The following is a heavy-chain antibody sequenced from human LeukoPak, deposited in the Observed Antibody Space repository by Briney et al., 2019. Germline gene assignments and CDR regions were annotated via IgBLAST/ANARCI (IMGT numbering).Heavy chain of an antibody. CDR3: ARDPIYSNPTVYYYYGMDV. V-gene: IGHV4-4*07. J-gene: IGHJ6*02. CDR1: GGSISSYY. D-gene: IGHD4-11*01. CDR2: IYTSGST. Sequence: SETLSLTCTVSGGSISSYYWSWIRQPAGKGLEWIGRIYTSGSTNYNPSLKSRVTMSVDTSKNQFSLKLSSVTAADTAVYYCARDPIYSNPTVYYYYGMDVWGQGTTVTVSS.